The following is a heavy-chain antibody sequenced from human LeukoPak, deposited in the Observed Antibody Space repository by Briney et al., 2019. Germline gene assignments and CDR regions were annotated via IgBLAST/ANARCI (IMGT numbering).Heavy chain of an antibody. CDR1: GFTFSSYG. Sequence: GGSLRLSCAASGFTFSSYGIHWVRQAPGKGLEWVALIWYDGSNKYYADSVKGRFTISRDNSKNTLYLQMNSLRAEDTAVYYCARARGYDILTGYSDLHFDYWGQGTLVTVSS. CDR3: ARARGYDILTGYSDLHFDY. V-gene: IGHV3-33*01. J-gene: IGHJ4*02. D-gene: IGHD3-9*01. CDR2: IWYDGSNK.